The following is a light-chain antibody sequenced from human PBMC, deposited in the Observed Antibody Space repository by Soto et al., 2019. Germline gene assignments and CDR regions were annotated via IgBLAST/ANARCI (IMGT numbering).Light chain of an antibody. V-gene: IGKV1-5*01. Sequence: DIQMTQSPSTLSASVGDRVTITCRATQSISSRLAWYQQKPGKAPQVLIFDASSLESGVPSRFSGSGSGTEFTLTINSLQPDYFATYYCQHYINYWGKFAQGTIVDI. CDR1: QSISSR. CDR3: QHYINYWGK. J-gene: IGKJ1*01. CDR2: DAS.